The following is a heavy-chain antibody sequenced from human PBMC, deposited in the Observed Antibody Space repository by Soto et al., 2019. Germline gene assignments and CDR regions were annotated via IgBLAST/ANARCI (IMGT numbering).Heavy chain of an antibody. CDR2: IYWDDDK. D-gene: IGHD3-3*01. Sequence: QITLKESGPTVVKPTETLTLTCTFSGFSLTPSGVGVGWVRQSPGKAPEWLALIYWDDDKRYSTSLKSRLTITKDTSMNLVVLTMANVDPADAATFYCAPPLLRTVFGLVTTTAIYFDFWGQGTPAVVSS. CDR1: GFSLTPSGVG. V-gene: IGHV2-5*02. J-gene: IGHJ4*02. CDR3: APPLLRTVFGLVTTTAIYFDF.